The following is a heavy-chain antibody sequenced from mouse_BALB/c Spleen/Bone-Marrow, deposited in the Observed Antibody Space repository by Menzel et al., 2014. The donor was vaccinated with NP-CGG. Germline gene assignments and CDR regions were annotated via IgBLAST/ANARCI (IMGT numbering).Heavy chain of an antibody. CDR1: GYTFTSYW. J-gene: IGHJ2*01. CDR2: INPSTTYS. D-gene: IGHD2-14*01. CDR3: ALYYRYDYFDY. V-gene: IGHV1-7*01. Sequence: QVQLKQSGAELAKPGASVKMSCKASGYTFTSYWMHWVKQRPGQGLEWIGYINPSTTYSAYNQKFKDKATLTADKSPSTAYMQLSSLTSEDSAVYYCALYYRYDYFDYWGQGTTLTVSS.